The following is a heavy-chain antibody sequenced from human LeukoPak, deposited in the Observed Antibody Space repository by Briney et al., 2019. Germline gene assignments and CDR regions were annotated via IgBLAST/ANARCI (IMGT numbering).Heavy chain of an antibody. Sequence: ASVKVSCKASGGTFSSYAISWVRQATGQGLEWMGWMNPNSGNTGYAQKFQGRVTMTRNTSISTAYMELSSLRSEDTAVYYCARNLCGNKWGLWFGESCYFDYWGQGTLVTVSS. CDR3: ARNLCGNKWGLWFGESCYFDY. D-gene: IGHD3-10*01. J-gene: IGHJ4*02. V-gene: IGHV1-8*02. CDR2: MNPNSGNT. CDR1: GGTFSSYA.